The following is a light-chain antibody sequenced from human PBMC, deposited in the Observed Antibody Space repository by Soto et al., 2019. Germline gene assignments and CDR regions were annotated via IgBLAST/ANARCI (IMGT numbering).Light chain of an antibody. J-gene: IGLJ1*01. CDR3: SSYATGFKGV. CDR2: EVN. V-gene: IGLV2-8*01. CDR1: SSDIGAYDY. Sequence: QSVLTQPASVSGSPGQSITISCIGTSSDIGAYDYVSWYQQHPGKAPKVIIYEVNKRPSGVPDRFSGSKSGNTASLTVSGLQAEDEADYYCSSYATGFKGVFGTGTKVTVL.